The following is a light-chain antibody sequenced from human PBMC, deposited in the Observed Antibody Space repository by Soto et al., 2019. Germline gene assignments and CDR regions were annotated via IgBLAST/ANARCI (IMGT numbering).Light chain of an antibody. CDR3: QQYNNWPRT. V-gene: IGKV3-15*01. CDR1: QSVGSN. Sequence: EIVLTQSPGTLSLSPGERATLSCRTSQSVGSNLAWYQQKPGQAPRLLIYGASTRAIGIPTGFSGSGSGTEFTLTISSLQSEEFAVYYCQQYNNWPRTFGQGTKVDI. J-gene: IGKJ1*01. CDR2: GAS.